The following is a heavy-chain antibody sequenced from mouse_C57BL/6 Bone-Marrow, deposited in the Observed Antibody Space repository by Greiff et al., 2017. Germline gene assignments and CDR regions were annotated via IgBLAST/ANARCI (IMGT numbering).Heavy chain of an antibody. CDR3: ARSGPLGRSFDH. J-gene: IGHJ2*01. D-gene: IGHD4-1*01. CDR1: GYTFTSYW. CDR2: IYPTSGRT. V-gene: IGHV1-55*01. Sequence: QVQLQQPGAELVKPGASVKMSCKASGYTFTSYWITWVKQRPGQGLEWIGDIYPTSGRTNYNEKFKSKAILTVDTSSNTAYMQLSSLTSEDSAVFYCARSGPLGRSFDHWGQGTTRTVSS.